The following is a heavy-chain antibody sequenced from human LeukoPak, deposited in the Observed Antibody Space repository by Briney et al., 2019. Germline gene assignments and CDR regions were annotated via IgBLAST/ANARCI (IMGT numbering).Heavy chain of an antibody. CDR2: VNPEECEK. V-gene: IGHV1-24*01. Sequence: ASVKVSCKVSGYTLTELSMHWVRQAPGKGLEWMGGVNPEECEKIYVQKFQGRVTMTEDRSIDTAYMELSSLRFEDTAMYYCATDPVGYCSSDSCYSVDYWGQGTLVTVSS. CDR1: GYTLTELS. J-gene: IGHJ4*02. D-gene: IGHD2-15*01. CDR3: ATDPVGYCSSDSCYSVDY.